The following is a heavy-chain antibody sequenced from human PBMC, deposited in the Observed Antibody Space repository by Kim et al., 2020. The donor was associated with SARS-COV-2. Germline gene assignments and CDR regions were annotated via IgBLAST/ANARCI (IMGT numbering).Heavy chain of an antibody. J-gene: IGHJ4*02. Sequence: CQGRVTITADESTSTAYMELSSLRSEDTAVYYCASWDSGSAVAGQGYFDYWGQGTLVTVSS. D-gene: IGHD6-19*01. V-gene: IGHV1-69*01. CDR3: ASWDSGSAVAGQGYFDY.